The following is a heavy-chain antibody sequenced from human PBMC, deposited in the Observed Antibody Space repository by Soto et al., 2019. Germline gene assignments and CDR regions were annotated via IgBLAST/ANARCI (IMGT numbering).Heavy chain of an antibody. CDR2: MYYGGRT. CDR3: ARGTPSPLIVRSSRGPWFDP. V-gene: IGHV4-59*08. Sequence: SETLSLTCTVSGGSISSYYWSWIRQPPGKGLEWIGYMYYGGRTNYNPSLKSRVTISVDTSKMQVSLKLSSVTAADTAVYFCARGTPSPLIVRSSRGPWFDPWGQGTLVTVSS. J-gene: IGHJ5*02. D-gene: IGHD2-15*01. CDR1: GGSISSYY.